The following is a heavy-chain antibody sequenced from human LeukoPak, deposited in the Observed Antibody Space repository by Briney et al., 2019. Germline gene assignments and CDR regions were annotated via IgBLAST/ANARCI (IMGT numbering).Heavy chain of an antibody. CDR2: INHSERT. D-gene: IGHD5-18*01. CDR3: ARPRYSYGYAPFDI. V-gene: IGHV4-34*01. J-gene: IGHJ3*02. Sequence: SETLSLTCAVYGGSFSGYYWSWIRQPPGKGLEWIGEINHSERTNYNPSLKSRATISVDTSKKQLSLKLSSVTAADTAVYYCARPRYSYGYAPFDIWGQGTMVIVSS. CDR1: GGSFSGYY.